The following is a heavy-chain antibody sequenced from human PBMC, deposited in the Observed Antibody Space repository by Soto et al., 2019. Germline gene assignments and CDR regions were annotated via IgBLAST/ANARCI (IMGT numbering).Heavy chain of an antibody. CDR1: GGSVSSGDYY. CDR3: ARIPVDTYMINWFDP. Sequence: LPLTCTVSGGSVSSGDYYWSWIRQPPGKGLEWIGYIYYSGSTNYNPSLKSRVSISLDTSKNQFSLRLTSVTAADTAVYYCARIPVDTYMINWFDPWGQGTLVTVSS. D-gene: IGHD5-18*01. V-gene: IGHV4-61*08. CDR2: IYYSGST. J-gene: IGHJ5*02.